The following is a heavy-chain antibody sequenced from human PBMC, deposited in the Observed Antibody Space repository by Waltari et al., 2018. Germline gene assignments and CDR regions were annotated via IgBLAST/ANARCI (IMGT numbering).Heavy chain of an antibody. CDR3: ARDTENYDSSGYYF. D-gene: IGHD3-22*01. J-gene: IGHJ4*02. V-gene: IGHV3-21*01. Sequence: EVQLVESGGGLVKPGGSLSLSCAASGFTFSSYSMNWVRQAPGKGLEWVSSISSSSSYIYYADSVKGRFTISRDNAKNSLYLQMNSLRAEDTAVYYCARDTENYDSSGYYFGGQGTLVTVSS. CDR2: ISSSSSYI. CDR1: GFTFSSYS.